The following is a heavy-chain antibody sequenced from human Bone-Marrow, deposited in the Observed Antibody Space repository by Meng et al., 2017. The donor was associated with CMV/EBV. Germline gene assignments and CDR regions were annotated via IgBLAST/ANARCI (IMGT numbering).Heavy chain of an antibody. CDR1: GGTFSSYA. D-gene: IGHD3-10*01. CDR2: IIPIFGTA. V-gene: IGHV1-69*05. Sequence: SVKVSCKASGGTFSSYAISWVRQAPGQGLEWMGGIIPIFGTANYAQKFQGRVTITTDESTSTAYMELSSLRSEDTAVYYCARQGITMVRGATNWFDPWGHGTLVTGSS. J-gene: IGHJ5*02. CDR3: ARQGITMVRGATNWFDP.